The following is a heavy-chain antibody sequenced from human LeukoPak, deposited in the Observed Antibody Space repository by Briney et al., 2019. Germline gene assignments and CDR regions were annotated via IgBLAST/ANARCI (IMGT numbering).Heavy chain of an antibody. V-gene: IGHV3-23*01. J-gene: IGHJ4*02. CDR3: AEAGAYGDYVFDY. Sequence: GGSLRLSCAASGFTFSSYAMSWVRQAPGKGLEWVSAISGSGGSTYYADSVKGRFTISRDNSKNTLYLQMNSLRAEDTAVYYCAEAGAYGDYVFDYWGQGTLVTVSS. D-gene: IGHD4-17*01. CDR1: GFTFSSYA. CDR2: ISGSGGST.